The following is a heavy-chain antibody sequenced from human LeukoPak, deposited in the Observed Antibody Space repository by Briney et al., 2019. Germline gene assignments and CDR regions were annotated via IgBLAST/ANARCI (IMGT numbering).Heavy chain of an antibody. CDR1: GGSISSYY. Sequence: SSETLSLTCTVSGGSISSYYWSWIRQPPGKGLEWIGYIYYSGSTYYNPSLKSRVTISVDTSKNQFSLKLNSVTAADTAVYYCARDGGYGSGSYRFDYWGQGTLVTVSP. J-gene: IGHJ4*02. V-gene: IGHV4-59*12. CDR2: IYYSGST. D-gene: IGHD3-10*01. CDR3: ARDGGYGSGSYRFDY.